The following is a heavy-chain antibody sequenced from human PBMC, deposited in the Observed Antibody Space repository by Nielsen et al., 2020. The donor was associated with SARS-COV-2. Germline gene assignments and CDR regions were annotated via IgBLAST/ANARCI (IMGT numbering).Heavy chain of an antibody. D-gene: IGHD3-10*01. CDR2: IKSKTDGGTT. J-gene: IGHJ4*02. CDR1: GFTFSNAW. V-gene: IGHV3-15*01. CDR3: TTRHPTGLLWFGESSDFDY. Sequence: GGSLRLSCAASGFTFSNAWMSWVRQAPGKGLEWVGRIKSKTDGGTTDYAAPVKGRFTISRDDSKNTLYLQMNSLKTEDTAVYYCTTRHPTGLLWFGESSDFDYWGQGTLVTVSS.